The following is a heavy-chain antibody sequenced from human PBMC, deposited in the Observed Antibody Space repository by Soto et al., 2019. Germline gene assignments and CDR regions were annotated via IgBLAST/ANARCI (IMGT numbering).Heavy chain of an antibody. J-gene: IGHJ3*02. CDR2: IYYGGNT. CDR3: ARHGGAAAQYPRTFAI. Sequence: PSDTLSLTCTASGGSIRSGFYYWRWLRQPPGKGLEWIGNIYYGGNTYYNASLKSRVTISVDTSKNQFSLKLSAVTAADTAVYYCARHGGAAAQYPRTFAIWVQGSLVT. V-gene: IGHV4-39*01. CDR1: GGSIRSGFYY. D-gene: IGHD6-13*01.